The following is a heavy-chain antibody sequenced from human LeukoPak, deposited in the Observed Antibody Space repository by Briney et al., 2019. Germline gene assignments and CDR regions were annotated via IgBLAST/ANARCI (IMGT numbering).Heavy chain of an antibody. CDR3: ARYSMVRGVPTFDY. Sequence: SETLSLTCTVSGGSVSSGSYYWSWIRQPPGKGLEWIGEINHSGSTNYNPSLKSRVTISVDTSKNQFSLKLSSVTAADTAVYYCARYSMVRGVPTFDYWGQGTLVTVSS. J-gene: IGHJ4*02. D-gene: IGHD3-10*01. CDR1: GGSVSSGSYY. V-gene: IGHV4-39*07. CDR2: INHSGST.